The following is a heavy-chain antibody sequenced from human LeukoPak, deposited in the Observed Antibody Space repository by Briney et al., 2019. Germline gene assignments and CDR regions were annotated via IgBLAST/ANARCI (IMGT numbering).Heavy chain of an antibody. Sequence: SETLSLTCAVSGGSISSGGYSWSWIRQPPGKGLEWIGYIYHSGSTYYNPSLKSRVTISVDTSKNQFSLKLSSVTAADTAVYYCARHARYCSSTSCFSPNWFDPWGQGTLVTVSS. CDR2: IYHSGST. CDR1: GGSISSGGYS. V-gene: IGHV4-30-2*01. J-gene: IGHJ5*02. CDR3: ARHARYCSSTSCFSPNWFDP. D-gene: IGHD2-2*01.